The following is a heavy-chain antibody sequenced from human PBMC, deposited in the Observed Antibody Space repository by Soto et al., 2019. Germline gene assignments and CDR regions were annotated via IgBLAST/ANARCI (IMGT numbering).Heavy chain of an antibody. V-gene: IGHV3-53*01. CDR3: ARGVDYYDSSGLGY. D-gene: IGHD3-22*01. Sequence: EVQLVESGGGVIQPGGSLRLSCAASGFTVISTYMSWVRQAPGKGLEWVSFMYSGGSTYYADSVKGRFTISRDNSKNTLYLQMNSLRAEDTAVYYCARGVDYYDSSGLGYWGQGTLVTVSS. J-gene: IGHJ4*02. CDR2: MYSGGST. CDR1: GFTVISTY.